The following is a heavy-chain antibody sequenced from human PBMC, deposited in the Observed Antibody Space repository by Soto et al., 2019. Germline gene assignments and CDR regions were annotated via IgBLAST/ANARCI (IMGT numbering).Heavy chain of an antibody. V-gene: IGHV4-4*02. D-gene: IGHD2-8*01. J-gene: IGHJ6*02. CDR1: GGSISSSNW. Sequence: SETLSLTCAVSGGSISSSNWWSWVRQPPGKGLEWIGEIYHSGSTNYTPSLKSRVTISVDKSKNQFSLKLSSVTAADTAVYYCASLPCTNGVCYYYYGMDVWGQGTTVTVSS. CDR3: ASLPCTNGVCYYYYGMDV. CDR2: IYHSGST.